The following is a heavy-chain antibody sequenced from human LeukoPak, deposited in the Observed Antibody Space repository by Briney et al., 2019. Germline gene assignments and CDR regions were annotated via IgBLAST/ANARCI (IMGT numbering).Heavy chain of an antibody. Sequence: SETLSLTCTVSGGSISSYYWSWLRQPPGKGLEWIGEVDHTGNTNYRPSLDSRVTLSIDTSKNHFSLTLTSVTAADTAVCYCARNVRFFDSWGQGTRVTVSS. D-gene: IGHD1-1*01. CDR2: VDHTGNT. V-gene: IGHV4-59*12. CDR3: ARNVRFFDS. J-gene: IGHJ4*02. CDR1: GGSISSYY.